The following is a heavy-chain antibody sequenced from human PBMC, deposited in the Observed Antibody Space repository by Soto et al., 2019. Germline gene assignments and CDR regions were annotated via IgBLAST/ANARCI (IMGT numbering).Heavy chain of an antibody. D-gene: IGHD3-22*01. CDR3: ARDFKVDYDSSGPSDAFDI. CDR2: ISSSSSTI. Sequence: GGSLRLSCAASGFTFSSYSINWVRQAPGKGLEWVSYISSSSSTIYYADSVKGRFTISRDNAKNSLYLQMNSLRDEDTAVYYCARDFKVDYDSSGPSDAFDIWGQGTMVTVSS. V-gene: IGHV3-48*02. CDR1: GFTFSSYS. J-gene: IGHJ3*02.